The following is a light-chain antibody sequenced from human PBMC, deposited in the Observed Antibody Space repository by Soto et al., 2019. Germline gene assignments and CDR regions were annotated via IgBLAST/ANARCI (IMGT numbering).Light chain of an antibody. Sequence: EIVMTQSPATLSVSPGERATLSCRASQSVSSSYLAWYQQKPGQAPRLLIFGASSRATGTPDRFSGSGSGTDFTLTVSSLEPEDFAVYYCQQRSNWPITFGQGTRLEIK. CDR3: QQRSNWPIT. CDR1: QSVSSSY. CDR2: GAS. V-gene: IGKV3D-20*02. J-gene: IGKJ5*01.